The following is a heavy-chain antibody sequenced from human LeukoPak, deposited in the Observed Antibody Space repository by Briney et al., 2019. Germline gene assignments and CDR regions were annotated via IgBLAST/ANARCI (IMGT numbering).Heavy chain of an antibody. CDR1: GYSFTSYW. Sequence: GSLKISCKGSGYSFTSYWIGWVRQMPGKGLEWMGIIYPGDSDTRYSPSFQGQVTISADKSISTAYLQWSSLKASDTAMYYCARPKYSSSWYSGFDPWAREPWSPSPQ. V-gene: IGHV5-51*01. CDR2: IYPGDSDT. D-gene: IGHD6-13*01. CDR3: ARPKYSSSWYSGFDP. J-gene: IGHJ5*02.